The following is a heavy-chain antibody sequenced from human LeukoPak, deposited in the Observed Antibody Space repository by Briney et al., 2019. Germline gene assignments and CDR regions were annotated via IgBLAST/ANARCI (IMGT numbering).Heavy chain of an antibody. Sequence: GESLKISCKGSGHSFTSYWIGWVRQMPGKGLEWMGIIYPGDSDARYSPSFQGQVTISADKSISTAYLQWSSLKASDTAIYYCARRRDLYSGSYYPFDYWGQGTLVTVSS. CDR1: GHSFTSYW. CDR3: ARRRDLYSGSYYPFDY. CDR2: IYPGDSDA. D-gene: IGHD1-26*01. J-gene: IGHJ4*02. V-gene: IGHV5-51*01.